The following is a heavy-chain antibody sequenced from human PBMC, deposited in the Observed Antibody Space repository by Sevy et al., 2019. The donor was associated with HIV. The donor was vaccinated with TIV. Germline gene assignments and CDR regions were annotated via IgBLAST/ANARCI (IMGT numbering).Heavy chain of an antibody. J-gene: IGHJ4*02. CDR3: HAPYQGI. V-gene: IGHV3-74*01. CDR2: VRNDGTAT. CDR1: GFSFSSYW. Sequence: GGSLRLSCAASGFSFSSYWMHWVRQAPGKGLEWVAYVRNDGTATTYADSVQGRFTISRDNAKNTLYLQMNSLRAEDTAIYYCHAPYQGIWGQGTLVTVSS.